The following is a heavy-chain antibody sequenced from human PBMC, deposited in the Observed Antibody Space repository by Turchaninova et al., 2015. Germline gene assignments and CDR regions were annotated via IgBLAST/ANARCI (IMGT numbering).Heavy chain of an antibody. CDR3: ARDNDRDDDGWFDS. Sequence: EVHLVDSGGGVVRAGTALGLRCGASGFIFDNYGMHWVRQVPGKGLEWVSGINWNSGSIHYADSVMGRFTISRDNAKNSLYLQMNSLRAEDMALYFCARDNDRDDDGWFDSWGQGTLVTVSS. CDR2: INWNSGSI. CDR1: GFIFDNYG. J-gene: IGHJ5*01. V-gene: IGHV3-9*03. D-gene: IGHD1-1*01.